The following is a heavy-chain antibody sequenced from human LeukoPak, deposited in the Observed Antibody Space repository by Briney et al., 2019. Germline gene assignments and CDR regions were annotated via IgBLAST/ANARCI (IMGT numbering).Heavy chain of an antibody. Sequence: PGGSLRLSCAASGFTFSSYSMNWVRQAPGKGLEWVSYISSSSSTIYYADSVKGRFTISRDNAKNSLYLQMNSLRAEDTAVYYCARDHGLSSGWDPAEYFQHWGQGTLVTVSS. D-gene: IGHD6-19*01. V-gene: IGHV3-48*01. J-gene: IGHJ1*01. CDR1: GFTFSSYS. CDR3: ARDHGLSSGWDPAEYFQH. CDR2: ISSSSSTI.